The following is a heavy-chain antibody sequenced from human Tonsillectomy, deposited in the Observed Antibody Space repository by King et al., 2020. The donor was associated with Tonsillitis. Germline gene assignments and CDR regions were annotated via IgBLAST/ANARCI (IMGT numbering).Heavy chain of an antibody. CDR2: IHQDGSEK. CDR1: GFTFSSYW. CDR3: ARAHKAVACLPNSLLSY. Sequence: VQLVESGGGLVQPGGSLRLSCAASGFTFSSYWMTWVRQAPGKGLEWVANIHQDGSEKYYVDSVKGRFTISRDNAKNSLYLQMNSLRAEDTAMYYCARAHKAVACLPNSLLSYWGQGTLVPVPS. D-gene: IGHD5/OR15-5a*01. V-gene: IGHV3-7*01. J-gene: IGHJ4*02.